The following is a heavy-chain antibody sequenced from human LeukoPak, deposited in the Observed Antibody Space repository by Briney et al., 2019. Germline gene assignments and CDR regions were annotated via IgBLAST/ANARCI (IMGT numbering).Heavy chain of an antibody. D-gene: IGHD6-19*01. V-gene: IGHV3-23*01. CDR2: ISGSGGST. CDR3: AKDLSGSGWLNWFDP. CDR1: GFTFSSYA. Sequence: GGSLRLSCAASGFTFSSYAMSWVRQAPGKGLEWVSAISGSGGSTYYADSVKGRFTISRDNSKNTLYLQMNSLRAEDTAVYYCAKDLSGSGWLNWFDPWGQGTLVTVSS. J-gene: IGHJ5*02.